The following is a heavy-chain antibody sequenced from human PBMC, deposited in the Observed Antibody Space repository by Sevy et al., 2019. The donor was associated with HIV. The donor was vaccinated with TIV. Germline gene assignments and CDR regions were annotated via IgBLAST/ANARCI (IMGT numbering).Heavy chain of an antibody. V-gene: IGHV3-30-3*01. J-gene: IGHJ3*02. Sequence: GGSLRLSCAASGFTFSSYAMHWVRQAPGKGLEWVAVISYDGSNKYYADSVKGRFTISRDNSKNTLYLQMNSLRAEDTAVYYCARDPGSDAFDIWGQGKMVTVSS. CDR3: ARDPGSDAFDI. CDR2: ISYDGSNK. CDR1: GFTFSSYA.